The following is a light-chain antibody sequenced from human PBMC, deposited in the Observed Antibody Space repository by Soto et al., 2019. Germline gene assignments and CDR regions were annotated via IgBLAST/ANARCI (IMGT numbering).Light chain of an antibody. Sequence: DIQMTQSPSSLSASVGDRVTITCRASQSISGHLNWYQHKPGKAPELLIYATSTLHIGVPSRFSDSGSGTDFSLTISSLQPEDFATYYCQQSYSSPRFPFGPGTKVDIK. CDR1: QSISGH. V-gene: IGKV1-39*01. CDR3: QQSYSSPRFP. J-gene: IGKJ3*01. CDR2: ATS.